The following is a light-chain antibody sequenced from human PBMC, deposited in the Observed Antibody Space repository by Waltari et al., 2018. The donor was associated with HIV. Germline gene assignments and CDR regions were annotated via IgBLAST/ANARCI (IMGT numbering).Light chain of an antibody. J-gene: IGLJ1*01. Sequence: NFMLTPPHSVSESPGTTVTISCARSSGSIARHPAHWYQQRPGSAPTPVIYEDNQRPSGVPDRFSGSIDSSSNSASLTISELKTEDEADYYCQSYDSTNPCIFGTGTRVTVL. V-gene: IGLV6-57*03. CDR2: EDN. CDR3: QSYDSTNPCI. CDR1: SGSIARHP.